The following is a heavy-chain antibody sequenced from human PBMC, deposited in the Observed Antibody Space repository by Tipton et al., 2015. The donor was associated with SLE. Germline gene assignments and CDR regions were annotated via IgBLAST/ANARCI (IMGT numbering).Heavy chain of an antibody. CDR3: ARVGYSSGWYGEYFQH. D-gene: IGHD6-19*01. CDR1: GGSISSYY. CDR2: IYTSGST. Sequence: TLSLTCTVSGGSISSYYWSWIRQPPGKGLEWIGYIYTSGSTNYNPSLKSRVTISVDTSKNQFSLKLSSVTAADTAVYYCARVGYSSGWYGEYFQHWGQGTLVTVSS. V-gene: IGHV4-4*08. J-gene: IGHJ1*01.